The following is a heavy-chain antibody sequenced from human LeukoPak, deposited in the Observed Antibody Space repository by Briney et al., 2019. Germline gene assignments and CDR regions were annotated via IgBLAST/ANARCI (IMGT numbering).Heavy chain of an antibody. J-gene: IGHJ4*02. D-gene: IGHD3-22*01. Sequence: SETLSLICTVSGASISSYYWSWIRQPPGKGLEWIGDIYYSGSIKYNPSLKSRVTMSVDTSKNQFSLRLSSVTAADTAIYYCARENPSGYYNRPIDYWGQGTLVTVSS. CDR1: GASISSYY. V-gene: IGHV4-59*01. CDR3: ARENPSGYYNRPIDY. CDR2: IYYSGSI.